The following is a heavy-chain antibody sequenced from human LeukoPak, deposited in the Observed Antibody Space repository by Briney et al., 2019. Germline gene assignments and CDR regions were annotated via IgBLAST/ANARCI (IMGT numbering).Heavy chain of an antibody. CDR2: IIPIFGSA. D-gene: IGHD2-2*01. CDR3: ARGASVPAFDP. J-gene: IGHJ5*02. Sequence: GASVKVSCKASGGTFSSYAISWVRQAPGQGLEWMGGIIPIFGSANYAQKFQGRVTITTDESTSTAYMELSSLRSEDTAVYYCARGASVPAFDPWGQGTLVTVSS. V-gene: IGHV1-69*05. CDR1: GGTFSSYA.